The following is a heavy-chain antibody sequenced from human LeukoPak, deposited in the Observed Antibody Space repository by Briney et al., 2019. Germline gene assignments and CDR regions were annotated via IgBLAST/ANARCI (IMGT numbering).Heavy chain of an antibody. CDR2: INPSGGST. D-gene: IGHD3-3*01. Sequence: ASVKVSCKASGYTFTSYYMHWVRQAPGQGLEWMGIINPSGGSTSYAQKFQGRVTMTRDTSTSTVYMELSSLRSEGTAVYYCARVRVKDYDFWSGYYSNDAFDIWGQGTMVTVSS. CDR3: ARVRVKDYDFWSGYYSNDAFDI. CDR1: GYTFTSYY. J-gene: IGHJ3*02. V-gene: IGHV1-46*01.